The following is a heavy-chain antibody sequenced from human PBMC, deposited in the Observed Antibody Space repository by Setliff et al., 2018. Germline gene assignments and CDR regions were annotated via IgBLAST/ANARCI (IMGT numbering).Heavy chain of an antibody. V-gene: IGHV4-4*08. CDR3: ARLGVDDSSGYYYPGGYMDV. J-gene: IGHJ6*03. D-gene: IGHD3-22*01. CDR2: IHTSEST. CDR1: GASISSYF. Sequence: PSETLSLTCSVSGASISSYFWTWIRQPPGKGLEWIGNIHTSESTKYNPSLKSRVTISLDTSKNQFSLKLSSVTAADTAVYYCARLGVDDSSGYYYPGGYMDVWGKGTTVTVSS.